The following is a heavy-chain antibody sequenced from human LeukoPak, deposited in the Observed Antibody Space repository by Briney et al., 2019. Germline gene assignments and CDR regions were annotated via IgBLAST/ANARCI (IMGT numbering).Heavy chain of an antibody. J-gene: IGHJ4*01. CDR1: GGSISNYY. CDR2: IHYSGST. Sequence: SETLSLTCTVSGGSISNYYWSWIRQPPGKGLEWIGYIHYSGSTNYSPSLKSRVTISVDTSKNQFSLKLSSVTAADTAVYYCARAGYGPSDYWGQGTLVTVSS. D-gene: IGHD5-18*01. V-gene: IGHV4-59*12. CDR3: ARAGYGPSDY.